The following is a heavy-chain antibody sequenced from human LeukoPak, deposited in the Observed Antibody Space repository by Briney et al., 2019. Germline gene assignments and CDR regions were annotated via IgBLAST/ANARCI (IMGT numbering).Heavy chain of an antibody. Sequence: SETLSLTCAVHGGSFSGYYWSWIRQPPGKGLEWIGEINHSGSTNYNPSLQSRVTISVDTSKNQFSLKLSSVTAADTAVYYCARGYGLRGIVVARAGSHAFDIWGQGTMVTVSS. D-gene: IGHD3-22*01. J-gene: IGHJ3*02. CDR2: INHSGST. V-gene: IGHV4-34*01. CDR1: GGSFSGYY. CDR3: ARGYGLRGIVVARAGSHAFDI.